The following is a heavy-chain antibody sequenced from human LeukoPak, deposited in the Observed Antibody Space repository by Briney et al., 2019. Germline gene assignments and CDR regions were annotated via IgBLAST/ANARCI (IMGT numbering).Heavy chain of an antibody. CDR3: ARDKIVGATHFDY. V-gene: IGHV3-20*04. CDR2: INWNGRRT. CDR1: GFTFDDSG. D-gene: IGHD1-26*01. Sequence: GGSLRLSCAGSGFTFDDSGMSWVRQAPGKGLEWVSGINWNGRRTAYADSVKGRFTISRDNAKNSLYLQMNSLRAEDTAVYYCARDKIVGATHFDYWGQGTLVTVSS. J-gene: IGHJ4*02.